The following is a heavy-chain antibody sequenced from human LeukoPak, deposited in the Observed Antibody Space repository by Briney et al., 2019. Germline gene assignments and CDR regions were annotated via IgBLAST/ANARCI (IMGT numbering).Heavy chain of an antibody. J-gene: IGHJ3*02. CDR2: ISYDGSNK. D-gene: IGHD3-3*01. V-gene: IGHV3-30*03. Sequence: PGGSLRLSCAASGFTFSSYGMHWVRQAPGKGLEWVAVISYDGSNKYYADSVKGRFTISRDNSKNTLYLQMNSLRAEDTAVYYCARESVPFWSGYYEGGAFDIWGQGTMVTVSS. CDR1: GFTFSSYG. CDR3: ARESVPFWSGYYEGGAFDI.